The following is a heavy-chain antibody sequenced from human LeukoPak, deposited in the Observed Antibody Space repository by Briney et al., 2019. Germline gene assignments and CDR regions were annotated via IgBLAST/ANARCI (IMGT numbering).Heavy chain of an antibody. CDR1: GGSINNHY. D-gene: IGHD3/OR15-3a*01. Sequence: SETLSLTCTVSGGSINNHYWSWIRQPPGKGLEWIGYTHSTGSTHYNPSLKSRVTISVDRSENQFSLKVTSVTAADTAVYYCASLEFCTGTRCLEDSWGQGTLVTVAS. V-gene: IGHV4-59*11. J-gene: IGHJ4*02. CDR3: ASLEFCTGTRCLEDS. CDR2: THSTGST.